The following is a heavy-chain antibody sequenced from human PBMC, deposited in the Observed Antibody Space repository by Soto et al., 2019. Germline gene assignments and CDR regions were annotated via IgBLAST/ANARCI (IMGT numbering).Heavy chain of an antibody. D-gene: IGHD4-17*01. J-gene: IGHJ4*02. CDR2: VYYSGTT. CDR3: ARTTAVPNTLRSRYFFDY. CDR1: GGSVSNKTYY. V-gene: IGHV4-61*01. Sequence: SETLSLTCSVSGGSVSNKTYYWSWIRQPPGKRLEWIGYVYYSGTTNYNPSLKSRVTISVDLSTNQFSLRLSSVTTADTALYYCARTTAVPNTLRSRYFFDYWGQGTLVTVSS.